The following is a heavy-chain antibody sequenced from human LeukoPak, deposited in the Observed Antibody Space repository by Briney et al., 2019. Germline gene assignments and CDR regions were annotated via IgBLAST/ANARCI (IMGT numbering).Heavy chain of an antibody. CDR2: IIPIFGTA. Sequence: WASVKVSSTASGGTFSSYAISWVRQAPGQGLEWMGGIIPIFGTANYAQKFQGRVTITADESTSTAYMELSSLRSEDTAVYYCARDVYCSGGSCYWSYGAFDIWGQGTMVTVSS. D-gene: IGHD2-15*01. CDR3: ARDVYCSGGSCYWSYGAFDI. V-gene: IGHV1-69*13. CDR1: GGTFSSYA. J-gene: IGHJ3*02.